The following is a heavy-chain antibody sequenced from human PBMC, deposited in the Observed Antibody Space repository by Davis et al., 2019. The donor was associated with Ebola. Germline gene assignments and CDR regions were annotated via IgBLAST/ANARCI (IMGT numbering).Heavy chain of an antibody. CDR3: ARDNIELLPPATYYYYGMDV. CDR2: ISYDGAKK. D-gene: IGHD2-15*01. Sequence: GESLKISCAASGLIFGKYGMHWVRQAPGKGLEWVALISYDGAKKNYADSVRGRFTISRDNSKNTLFLQMSSLRSEDTAVYYCARDNIELLPPATYYYYGMDVWGPGTTVTVSS. V-gene: IGHV3-30*03. J-gene: IGHJ6*02. CDR1: GLIFGKYG.